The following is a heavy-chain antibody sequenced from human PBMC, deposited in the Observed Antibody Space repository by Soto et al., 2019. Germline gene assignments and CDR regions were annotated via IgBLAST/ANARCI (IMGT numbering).Heavy chain of an antibody. CDR3: ATDRELLWFGESYYYYYMDD. Sequence: EVQLLESGGGLVQPGGSLRLSCAASGFTFTSYAMSWVRQAPGKGLEWVSAISSSGVSSYYADSVKGRFTISRDNSKTTLYLHMNTQLEEDTAVYYCATDRELLWFGESYYYYYMDDWGQGTTVTVSS. V-gene: IGHV3-23*01. CDR1: GFTFTSYA. J-gene: IGHJ6*03. CDR2: ISSSGVSS. D-gene: IGHD3-10*01.